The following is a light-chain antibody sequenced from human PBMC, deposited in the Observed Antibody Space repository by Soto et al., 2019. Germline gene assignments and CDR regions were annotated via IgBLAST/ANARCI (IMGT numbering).Light chain of an antibody. J-gene: IGLJ1*01. CDR3: SSYAGTDNFYG. CDR2: EVT. Sequence: QSALTQPPSASGSPGQSVTISCTGTSSDVGGYNYVSWYQQHPGKAPKLMIYEVTKRPSGVPDRFSGSKSASTASLTVSGLQAEDEADYYCSSYAGTDNFYGFGTGTKVTVL. CDR1: SSDVGGYNY. V-gene: IGLV2-8*01.